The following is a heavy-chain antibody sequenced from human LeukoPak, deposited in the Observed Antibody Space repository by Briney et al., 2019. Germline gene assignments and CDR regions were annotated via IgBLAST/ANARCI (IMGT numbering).Heavy chain of an antibody. Sequence: PSETLSLTCTVSGGSISSYYWSWIRQPAGKGLEWIGRIYTSGSTNYNPSLKSRVTMSVDTSKNQFSLKLSSVTAADTAVYYCAREQIIDDYGDYDAWFDPWGQGTLVTVSS. D-gene: IGHD4-17*01. CDR3: AREQIIDDYGDYDAWFDP. V-gene: IGHV4-4*07. CDR2: IYTSGST. J-gene: IGHJ5*02. CDR1: GGSISSYY.